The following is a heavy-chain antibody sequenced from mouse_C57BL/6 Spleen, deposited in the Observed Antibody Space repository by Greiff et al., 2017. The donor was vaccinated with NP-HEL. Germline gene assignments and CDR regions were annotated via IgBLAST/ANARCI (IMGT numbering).Heavy chain of an antibody. Sequence: VQLQQSGAELVRPGASVKLSCKASGYTFTDYYINWVKQRPGQGLEWIARIYPGSGNTYYNEKFKGKATLTAEKSSSTAYMQLSSLTSEDSAVYFCASGRDAMDYWGQGTSVTVSS. V-gene: IGHV1-76*01. CDR1: GYTFTDYY. J-gene: IGHJ4*01. CDR3: ASGRDAMDY. CDR2: IYPGSGNT.